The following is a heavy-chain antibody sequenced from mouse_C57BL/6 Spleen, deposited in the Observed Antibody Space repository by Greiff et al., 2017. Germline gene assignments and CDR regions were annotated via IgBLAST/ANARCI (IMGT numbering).Heavy chain of an antibody. CDR3: ARERDYWAMDY. D-gene: IGHD2-13*01. CDR1: GFTFSDYY. J-gene: IGHJ4*01. Sequence: EVQVVESEGGLVQPGSSMKLSCTASGFTFSDYYMAWVRQVPEKGLEWVANINYDGSSTYYLDSLKSRFIISRDNAKNMLYLHMSSLKSEDTATYYCARERDYWAMDYWGQGTSVTVSS. V-gene: IGHV5-16*01. CDR2: INYDGSST.